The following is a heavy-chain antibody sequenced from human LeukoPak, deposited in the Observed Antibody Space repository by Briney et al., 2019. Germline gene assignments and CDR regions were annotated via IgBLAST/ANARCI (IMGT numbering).Heavy chain of an antibody. CDR1: GFTFSSYS. CDR3: ARVSILLWFGETGSSDY. CDR2: ISSSSNYI. V-gene: IGHV3-21*01. D-gene: IGHD3-10*01. Sequence: GGSLRLSCAASGFTFSSYSMNWVRQAPGKGLEWVSSISSSSNYIYYADSVKGRFTISRDNAKNSLYLQMNSLRAEDTAVYYCARVSILLWFGETGSSDYWGQGTLVTVSS. J-gene: IGHJ4*02.